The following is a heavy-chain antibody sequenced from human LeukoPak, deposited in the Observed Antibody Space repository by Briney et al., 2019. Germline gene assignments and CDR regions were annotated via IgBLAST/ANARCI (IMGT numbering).Heavy chain of an antibody. CDR1: GYTFTSYY. Sequence: ASVKVSCKASGYTFTSYYMHWVRQAPGQGLEWMGIINPSGGSTSYAQKFQGRVTITRDTSTSTVYMELSSLRSEDTAVYYCARSRSLRYFDWLLSYWGQGTLVTVSS. D-gene: IGHD3-9*01. CDR3: ARSRSLRYFDWLLSY. J-gene: IGHJ4*02. CDR2: INPSGGST. V-gene: IGHV1-46*01.